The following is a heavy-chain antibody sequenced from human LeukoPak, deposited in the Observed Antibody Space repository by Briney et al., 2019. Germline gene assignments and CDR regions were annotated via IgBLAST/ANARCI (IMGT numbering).Heavy chain of an antibody. J-gene: IGHJ5*02. CDR3: ARVTMIVVVSWFDP. D-gene: IGHD3-22*01. Sequence: GGSLRLSCAASGFTVSSNYMSWVRQAPGKGLEWVSVIHTGGSTYYADSVKGRFTISRDTSNNTLYLQMNSLRAEDTAVYYCARVTMIVVVSWFDPWGQGTLVTVSS. CDR2: IHTGGST. V-gene: IGHV3-53*01. CDR1: GFTVSSNY.